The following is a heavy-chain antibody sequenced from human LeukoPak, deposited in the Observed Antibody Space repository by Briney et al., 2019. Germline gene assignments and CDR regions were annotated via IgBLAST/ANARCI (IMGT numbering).Heavy chain of an antibody. CDR2: IYYSGST. CDR1: GGSISSGGYY. CDR3: ARFGGIATPGTSPGGLDY. Sequence: SQTLSLTCTVSGGSISSGGYYWSWIRQHPGKGLEWIGYIYYSGSTYYNPSLKSRVTISVDTSKNQFSLKLSSVTAADTAVYYCARFGGIATPGTSPGGLDYWGQGTLVTVSS. V-gene: IGHV4-31*03. D-gene: IGHD6-13*01. J-gene: IGHJ4*02.